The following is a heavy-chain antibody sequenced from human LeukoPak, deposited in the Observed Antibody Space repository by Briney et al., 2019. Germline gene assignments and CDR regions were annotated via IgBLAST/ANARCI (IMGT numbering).Heavy chain of an antibody. CDR3: ARDRGLAVAGSGYFQY. V-gene: IGHV3-33*08. J-gene: IGHJ1*01. D-gene: IGHD6-19*01. CDR2: IWHDGSNK. Sequence: GGSLRLSCVVSGFNFDNFAMHWVRQPLGKGLEWVAVIWHDGSNKYYADSVKGRFTISRDTSKKTLYLQMNSLRAEDTAVYYCARDRGLAVAGSGYFQYWGQGTLVTVSS. CDR1: GFNFDNFA.